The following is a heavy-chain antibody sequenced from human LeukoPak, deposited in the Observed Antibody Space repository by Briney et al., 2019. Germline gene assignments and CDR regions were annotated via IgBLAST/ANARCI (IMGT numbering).Heavy chain of an antibody. CDR3: ARHGIGYCSGGSCYPSPFDY. CDR2: ISSSSSYI. Sequence: GGSLRLSCAASGFTFSSYSMNWVRQAPGKGLEWVSSISSSSSYIYYADSVKGRFTISRDNAKNSLYLQMNSLRAEDTAVYYCARHGIGYCSGGSCYPSPFDYWGQGTLVTVSS. V-gene: IGHV3-21*01. D-gene: IGHD2-15*01. J-gene: IGHJ4*02. CDR1: GFTFSSYS.